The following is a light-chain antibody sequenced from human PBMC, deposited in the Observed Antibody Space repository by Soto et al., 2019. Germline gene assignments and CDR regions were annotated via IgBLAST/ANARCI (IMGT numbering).Light chain of an antibody. CDR1: SSDVGGYNY. CDR2: DVS. Sequence: QSALTQPASVSWSPGQSITISRTGTSSDVGGYNYVSWYQQHPGKAPKLMIYDVSNRPSGVSNRFSGSKSGNTASLTISGLQAEDEADYYCSSYTSSSTRVFGTGTKVTVL. CDR3: SSYTSSSTRV. J-gene: IGLJ1*01. V-gene: IGLV2-14*01.